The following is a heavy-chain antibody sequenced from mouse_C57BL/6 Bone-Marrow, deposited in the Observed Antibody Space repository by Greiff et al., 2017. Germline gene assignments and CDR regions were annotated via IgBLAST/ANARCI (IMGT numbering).Heavy chain of an antibody. J-gene: IGHJ4*01. V-gene: IGHV10-1*01. CDR1: GFSFNTYA. CDR3: VRNEGYAMDY. CDR2: IRSKSNNYAT. Sequence: EVQVVESGGGLVQPKGSLKLSCAASGFSFNTYAMNWVRQAPGKGLEWVARIRSKSNNYATYYADSVKDRFTISRDDSESMLYLQMNNLKTEDTAMYYCVRNEGYAMDYWGQGTSVTVSS.